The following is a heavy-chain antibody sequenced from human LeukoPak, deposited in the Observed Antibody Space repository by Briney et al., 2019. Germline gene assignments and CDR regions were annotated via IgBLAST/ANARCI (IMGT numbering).Heavy chain of an antibody. Sequence: KSGGSLRLSCIASGFTFSDYAMTWIRQAPGKGLEWVSYITSSSTYTNYADSVKGRFTISRDNGRISLFLQMNSLRVDDTAVYYCARERSDYYDASGYADAFDIWGQGTMVTVPS. V-gene: IGHV3-11*05. J-gene: IGHJ3*02. CDR1: GFTFSDYA. D-gene: IGHD3-22*01. CDR3: ARERSDYYDASGYADAFDI. CDR2: ITSSSTYT.